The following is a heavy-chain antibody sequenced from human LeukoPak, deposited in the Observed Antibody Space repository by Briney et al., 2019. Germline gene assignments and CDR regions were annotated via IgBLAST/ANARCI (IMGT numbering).Heavy chain of an antibody. D-gene: IGHD2-8*01. CDR3: ARRGCTNGVCYHYYYYYYMDV. V-gene: IGHV4-59*12. J-gene: IGHJ6*03. CDR2: IYYSGST. Sequence: SETLSLTCTVSGGSISSYYWSWIRQPPGKGLEWIGYIYYSGSTNYNPSLKSPVTISVDTSKNQFSLKLSSVTAADTAVYYCARRGCTNGVCYHYYYYYYMDVWGKGTTVTVSS. CDR1: GGSISSYY.